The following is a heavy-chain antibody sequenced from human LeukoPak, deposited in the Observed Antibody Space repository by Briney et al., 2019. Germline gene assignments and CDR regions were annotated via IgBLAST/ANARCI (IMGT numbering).Heavy chain of an antibody. D-gene: IGHD5-12*01. J-gene: IGHJ4*02. Sequence: ASVKVSCKASGGTFTSYYMHWVRQAPGQGLEWMGIINPSGGSTSYAQKFQGRVTMTRDTSTSTVYMELSSLRSEDTAVYYCARDENIVATITHPDYWGQGTLVTVSS. CDR2: INPSGGST. CDR1: GGTFTSYY. V-gene: IGHV1-46*01. CDR3: ARDENIVATITHPDY.